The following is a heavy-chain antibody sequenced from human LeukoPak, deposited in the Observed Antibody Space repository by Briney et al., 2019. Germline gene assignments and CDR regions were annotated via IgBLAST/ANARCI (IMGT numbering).Heavy chain of an antibody. CDR3: AKGRSHCSSINCYTNFFDY. V-gene: IGHV3-9*01. D-gene: IGHD2-2*02. CDR2: LSWNSGTI. J-gene: IGHJ4*02. CDR1: GFTFDDYA. Sequence: GGSLRLSCAASGFTFDDYAMHWVRQAPGKGLEWVSGLSWNSGTIGYADSVKGRFTISRDNAKNSLYLQTNSLRAEDTALYYCAKGRSHCSSINCYTNFFDYWGQGTLVTVSS.